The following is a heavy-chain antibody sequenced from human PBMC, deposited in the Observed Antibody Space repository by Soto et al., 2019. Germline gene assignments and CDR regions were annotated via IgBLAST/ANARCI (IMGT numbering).Heavy chain of an antibody. CDR1: GYTFTSYD. J-gene: IGHJ5*02. Sequence: QVPLVQSGAEVKKPGASVKVSCKASGYTFTSYDINWVRQATGQGLEWMGWMNPNSGNTGYAQKFQGRVTMTRNTSISTAYMELSSLRSEDTAVYYCARVHYDFWSGYYKVDPWGQGTLVTVSS. CDR3: ARVHYDFWSGYYKVDP. V-gene: IGHV1-8*01. D-gene: IGHD3-3*01. CDR2: MNPNSGNT.